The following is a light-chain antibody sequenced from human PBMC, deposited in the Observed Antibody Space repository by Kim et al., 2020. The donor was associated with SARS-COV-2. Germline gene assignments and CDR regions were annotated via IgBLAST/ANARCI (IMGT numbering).Light chain of an antibody. Sequence: QSVLTQPPSVSAAPGQRVTISCTGSSSNIRAGYDVHWYQQLPGTAPKLLIYGNSNRPSGVPDRFSGSKSGTSASLAITGLQAEDEADYYCQSYDSSLSGVVFGGGTQLTVL. CDR1: SSNIRAGYD. CDR3: QSYDSSLSGVV. V-gene: IGLV1-40*01. J-gene: IGLJ2*01. CDR2: GNS.